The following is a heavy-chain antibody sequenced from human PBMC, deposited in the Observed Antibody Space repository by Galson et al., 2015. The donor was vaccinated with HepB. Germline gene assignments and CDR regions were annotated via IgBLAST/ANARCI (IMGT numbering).Heavy chain of an antibody. CDR3: ARGIRGSYRARRLSPNWFDP. V-gene: IGHV5-51*01. Sequence: QSGAEVKKPGESLKISCKGSGYSFTSYWIGWVRQMPGKGLEWMGIIYPGDSDTRYSPSFQGQVTISADKSISTAYLQWSSLKASDTAMYYCARGIRGSYRARRLSPNWFDPWGQGTLVTVSS. D-gene: IGHD3-16*02. CDR1: GYSFTSYW. J-gene: IGHJ5*02. CDR2: IYPGDSDT.